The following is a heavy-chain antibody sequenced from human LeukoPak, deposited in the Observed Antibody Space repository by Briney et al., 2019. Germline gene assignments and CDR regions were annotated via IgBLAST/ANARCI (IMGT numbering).Heavy chain of an antibody. CDR3: ARDYYDSSGSSWFDP. CDR1: GFTFSRYS. V-gene: IGHV3-21*01. CDR2: ISSGSSFM. D-gene: IGHD3-22*01. Sequence: GGSLRLSCAASGFTFSRYSMTGVRQAPGRGREWASSISSGSSFMYYADSVKGRFTISRDNAKNSLYLQMNSLRAKDTALYYCARDYYDSSGSSWFDPWGQGTLVTVSS. J-gene: IGHJ5*02.